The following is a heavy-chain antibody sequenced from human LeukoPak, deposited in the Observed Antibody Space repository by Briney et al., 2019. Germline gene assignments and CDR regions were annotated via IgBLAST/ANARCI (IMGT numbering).Heavy chain of an antibody. CDR3: TTDPQGQYDFWSGPGRDAFDI. D-gene: IGHD3-3*01. J-gene: IGHJ3*02. CDR2: IKSKTDGGTT. CDR1: GFTFSNAW. V-gene: IGHV3-15*01. Sequence: GGSLRLSCAASGFTFSNAWMSWVRQAPGKGLEWVGRIKSKTDGGTTDYAAPVKGRFTISRDDSKNTLYLQMNSLKTEDTAVYYCTTDPQGQYDFWSGPGRDAFDIWGQGTMVTVSS.